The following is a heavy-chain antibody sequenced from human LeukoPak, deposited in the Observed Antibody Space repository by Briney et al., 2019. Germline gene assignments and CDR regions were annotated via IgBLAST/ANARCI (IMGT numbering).Heavy chain of an antibody. CDR3: AKDQTNYGLYYDY. J-gene: IGHJ4*02. CDR1: GLTFPDFA. Sequence: PGQSLRLSCAVSGLTFPDFAMHWVRQTPGKGLEWVTFISSDGSKKYYVDSVSGRFSIFRDNSKNTVSLQMNSLRPEDTGVYYCAKDQTNYGLYYDYWGLGTLVTVSP. CDR2: ISSDGSKK. D-gene: IGHD3-10*01. V-gene: IGHV3-30*18.